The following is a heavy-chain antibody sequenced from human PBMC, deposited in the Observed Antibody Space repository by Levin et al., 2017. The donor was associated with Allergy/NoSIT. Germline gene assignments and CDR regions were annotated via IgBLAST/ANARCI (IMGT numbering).Heavy chain of an antibody. CDR2: ISSSSSTI. J-gene: IGHJ4*02. CDR1: GFTFSSYS. Sequence: GGSLRLSCAASGFTFSSYSMNWVRQAPGKGLEWVSYISSSSSTIYYADSVKGRFTISRDNAKNSLYLQINSLRAEDTAVYYCARTYCSSTSCFDYWGQGTLVTVSS. D-gene: IGHD2-2*01. V-gene: IGHV3-48*01. CDR3: ARTYCSSTSCFDY.